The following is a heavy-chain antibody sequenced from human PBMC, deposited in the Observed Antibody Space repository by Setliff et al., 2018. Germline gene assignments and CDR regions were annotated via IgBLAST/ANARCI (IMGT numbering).Heavy chain of an antibody. D-gene: IGHD5-18*01. CDR2: ISGYNGNT. V-gene: IGHV1-18*01. CDR3: ATFRGYTYGYDY. CDR1: GFTFKTYS. Sequence: ASVKVSCKASGFTFKTYSFSWIRQAPGQGLEWVGWISGYNGNTIYAQNFQDRVTMTTDASTNTAYMELRSLGSDDTAVYYCATFRGYTYGYDYWGQGTLVTVSS. J-gene: IGHJ4*02.